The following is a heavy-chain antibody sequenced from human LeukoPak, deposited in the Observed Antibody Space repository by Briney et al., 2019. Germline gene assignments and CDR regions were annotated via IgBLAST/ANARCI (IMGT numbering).Heavy chain of an antibody. V-gene: IGHV1-2*02. Sequence: GASVKVSCRASGYIFTGYYMHWMRQAPGQGLEWMGWINPNSGDTNFAQKFQGRVTMTRDTSISTAYMELSRLRSDDTAVYYCARGLIDLVGSTTATLGDYWGQGTLVTVSS. CDR2: INPNSGDT. J-gene: IGHJ4*02. CDR1: GYIFTGYY. CDR3: ARGLIDLVGSTTATLGDY. D-gene: IGHD4-17*01.